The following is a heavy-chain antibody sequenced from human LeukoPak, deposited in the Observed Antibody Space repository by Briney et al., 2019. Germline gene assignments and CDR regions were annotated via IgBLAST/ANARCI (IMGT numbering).Heavy chain of an antibody. CDR3: AKDTYGDYDY. CDR1: GFTFSSYA. J-gene: IGHJ4*02. Sequence: PGGSLRHSCAATGFTFSSYAMRSVGQVPRNGLEWVSAISGSGGSTYYADSVKGRFTISRDNSKNTLYLQMNSLRAEDTAVYYCAKDTYGDYDYWGQGTLVTVSS. V-gene: IGHV3-23*01. CDR2: ISGSGGST. D-gene: IGHD4-17*01.